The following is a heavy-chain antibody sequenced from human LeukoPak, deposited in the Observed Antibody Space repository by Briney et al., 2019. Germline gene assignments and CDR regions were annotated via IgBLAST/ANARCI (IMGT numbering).Heavy chain of an antibody. J-gene: IGHJ4*02. V-gene: IGHV1-8*01. CDR2: MNPDIGNT. CDR1: GYTFPNYD. D-gene: IGHD3-10*01. Sequence: ASVKVSCKASGYTFPNYDINWVRQATGQGRGWMGWMNPDIGNTAYVQKFQGRVTMTRNTSIRTAYMELSSLRSEDTAVYYCARSLSLVRGVIHYFDNWGQGTLVTVSS. CDR3: ARSLSLVRGVIHYFDN.